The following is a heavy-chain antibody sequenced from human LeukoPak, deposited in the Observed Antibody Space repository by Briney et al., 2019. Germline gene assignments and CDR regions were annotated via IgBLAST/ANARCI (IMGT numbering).Heavy chain of an antibody. D-gene: IGHD3-3*01. CDR2: ISYDGSNK. J-gene: IGHJ5*02. V-gene: IGHV3-30*03. CDR3: ARGSYDFWSGYYDWFDP. Sequence: PGRSLRLSCAASGFTFSSYDMHWVRQAPGKGLEWVAVISYDGSNKCYADSVKGRFTISRDNAKNTLYLQMNSLRAEDTAVYYCARGSYDFWSGYYDWFDPWGQGTLVTVSS. CDR1: GFTFSSYD.